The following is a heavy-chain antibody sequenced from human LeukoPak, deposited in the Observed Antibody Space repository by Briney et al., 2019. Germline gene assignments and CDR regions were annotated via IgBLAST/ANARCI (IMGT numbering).Heavy chain of an antibody. V-gene: IGHV3-53*01. CDR2: IYSGGST. J-gene: IGHJ4*02. Sequence: GGSLRLSCAASGFTVSSNYMSWVRQAPGKGLEWVSVIYSGGSTYYADSVKGRFTISRDNSKNTVYLQMNSLRAEDTAVYYCARTPGIAVAGTGYFDYWGQGTLVTVSS. D-gene: IGHD6-19*01. CDR3: ARTPGIAVAGTGYFDY. CDR1: GFTVSSNY.